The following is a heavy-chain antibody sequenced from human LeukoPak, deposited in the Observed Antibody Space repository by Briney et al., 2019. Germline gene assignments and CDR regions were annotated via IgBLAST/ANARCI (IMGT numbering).Heavy chain of an antibody. CDR3: AREGATDWYFDL. J-gene: IGHJ2*01. Sequence: PGGSLRLSCAASGFTFSSYGMSWVRQAPGKGLEWVSAISGSGGSTYYADSVKGRFTISRDNSKNTLYLQMNSLRTEDTAVYYCAREGATDWYFDLWGRGTLVTVSS. D-gene: IGHD1-26*01. CDR1: GFTFSSYG. CDR2: ISGSGGST. V-gene: IGHV3-23*01.